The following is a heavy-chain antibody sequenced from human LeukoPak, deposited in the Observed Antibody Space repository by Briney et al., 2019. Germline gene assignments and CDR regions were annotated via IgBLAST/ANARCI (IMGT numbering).Heavy chain of an antibody. Sequence: GGSLRLSCSASGFTFSSNAIHWVRQAPGKGLEWVAEISYDGGNTYYADSVKGRFTISRDNSKNTLYLQMNSLRAEDTAVYYCAKEGTGIHFDYWGQGTLVTVSS. CDR1: GFTFSSNA. D-gene: IGHD1-1*01. J-gene: IGHJ4*02. CDR2: ISYDGGNT. CDR3: AKEGTGIHFDY. V-gene: IGHV3-30-3*01.